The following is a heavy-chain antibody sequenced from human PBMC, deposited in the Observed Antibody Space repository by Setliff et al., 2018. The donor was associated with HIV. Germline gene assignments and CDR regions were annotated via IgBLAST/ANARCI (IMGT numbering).Heavy chain of an antibody. Sequence: SETLSLTCTVSGGSIRSYYWSWIRQPPGKGLEWLGHAHYSGSNKNNPSLRSRISMAVDTSKNKVSLKLSSVTAADTAVYYCARVGYNDDSGYPYNWFDSWGQGTLVTVSS. D-gene: IGHD3-22*01. J-gene: IGHJ5*01. V-gene: IGHV4-59*01. CDR1: GGSIRSYY. CDR3: ARVGYNDDSGYPYNWFDS. CDR2: AHYSGSN.